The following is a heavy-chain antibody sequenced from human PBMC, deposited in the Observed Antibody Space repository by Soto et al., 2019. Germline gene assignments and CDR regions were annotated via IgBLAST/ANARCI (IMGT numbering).Heavy chain of an antibody. Sequence: GGSLRLSCAASGFTFSSYWMHWVRQAPGKGLVWVSRINSDGSSTSYADSVKGRFTISRDNAKNTLYLQMNSLRAEDTAVYYCARHSGRFKDAFDIWGQGTMVTVSS. V-gene: IGHV3-74*01. D-gene: IGHD1-26*01. CDR3: ARHSGRFKDAFDI. CDR2: INSDGSST. J-gene: IGHJ3*02. CDR1: GFTFSSYW.